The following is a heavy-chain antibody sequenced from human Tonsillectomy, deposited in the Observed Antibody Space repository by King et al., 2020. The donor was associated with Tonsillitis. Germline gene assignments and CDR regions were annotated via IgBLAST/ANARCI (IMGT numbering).Heavy chain of an antibody. CDR1: GLTFSRYW. V-gene: IGHV3-74*01. D-gene: IGHD3-10*01. CDR3: ARNYYYGSGSYYGLSDAFEI. J-gene: IGHJ3*02. CDR2: IKSDGSST. Sequence: EVQLVESGGGLVQPGGSLRLSCAASGLTFSRYWMHWVRQAPGKGLVWVSRIKSDGSSTSYADSVKGRFTISRDNAKNTLYLQMNSLRVEDTAVYYCARNYYYGSGSYYGLSDAFEIWGQGTMVTVSS.